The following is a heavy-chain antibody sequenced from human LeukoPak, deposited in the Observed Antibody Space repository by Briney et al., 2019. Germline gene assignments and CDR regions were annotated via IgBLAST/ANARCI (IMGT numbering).Heavy chain of an antibody. D-gene: IGHD2-2*01. J-gene: IGHJ4*02. Sequence: GESLKISCKGSGYSFTSYWIGWVRQMPGKGLEWMGIIYPGDSDTRYSPSFQGQVTISADKSISPAYLQWSSLKASDTAVYYCARLNCSSTSCSFFDYWGQGTLVTVSS. CDR2: IYPGDSDT. CDR3: ARLNCSSTSCSFFDY. CDR1: GYSFTSYW. V-gene: IGHV5-51*01.